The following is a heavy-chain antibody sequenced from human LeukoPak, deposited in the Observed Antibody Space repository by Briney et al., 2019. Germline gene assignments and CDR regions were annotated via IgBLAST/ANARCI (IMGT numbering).Heavy chain of an antibody. CDR2: ISSSGNYI. V-gene: IGHV3-21*01. J-gene: IGHJ6*03. D-gene: IGHD2-2*01. Sequence: GGSLRLSCAASGFSFSTYSIHWVRQAPGKGLEWVSPISSSGNYIYYSDSVKGRFTISRDNAKNSLYLQMNSLRAEDTAVYYCARGDIVVVPAAIWVTYYYYYMDVWGKGTTVTISS. CDR3: ARGDIVVVPAAIWVTYYYYYMDV. CDR1: GFSFSTYS.